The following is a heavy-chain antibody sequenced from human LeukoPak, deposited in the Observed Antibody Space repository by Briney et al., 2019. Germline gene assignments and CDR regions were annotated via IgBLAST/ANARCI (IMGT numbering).Heavy chain of an antibody. V-gene: IGHV4-30-4*01. Sequence: SETLSLTCTVSGGSISSGDYYWSWIRQPPGKGLEWIGYIYYSGSTYYNPSLKSRVTISVDTSKNQFSLKLSSVTAADTAVYYCASTYYDILSGPRYFDIWGQGTMVTVSS. CDR3: ASTYYDILSGPRYFDI. J-gene: IGHJ3*02. CDR1: GGSISSGDYY. CDR2: IYYSGST. D-gene: IGHD3-9*01.